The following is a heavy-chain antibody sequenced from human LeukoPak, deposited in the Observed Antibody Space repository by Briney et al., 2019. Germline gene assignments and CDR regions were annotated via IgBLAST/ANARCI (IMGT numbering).Heavy chain of an antibody. J-gene: IGHJ4*02. CDR2: IWYDGSNI. CDR1: GFTFSNYG. CDR3: AGALGAY. V-gene: IGHV3-33*01. Sequence: PGGSLRLSCAASGFTFSNYGMHWVRQAPGKGLEWVAVIWYDGSNIYYADSVKGRFTISRDNSKNTLYLQMDSLRAEDTAIYYFAGALGAYWGQGSLVTVS. D-gene: IGHD1-26*01.